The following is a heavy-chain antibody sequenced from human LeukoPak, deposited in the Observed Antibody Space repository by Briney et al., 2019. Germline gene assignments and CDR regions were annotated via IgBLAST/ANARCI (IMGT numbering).Heavy chain of an antibody. CDR2: IYSGGNT. CDR1: GFTVSSNY. V-gene: IGHV3-66*01. CDR3: ARRYSSAWASDY. D-gene: IGHD6-19*01. J-gene: IGHJ4*02. Sequence: PGGSLRLSCAASGFTVSSNYMSSVRQAPGKGLEWVSVIYSGGNTYYADSVKGRFTISRDNSKNTLYLQMNSLRAEDTAVYYCARRYSSAWASDYWGQGTLVTVSS.